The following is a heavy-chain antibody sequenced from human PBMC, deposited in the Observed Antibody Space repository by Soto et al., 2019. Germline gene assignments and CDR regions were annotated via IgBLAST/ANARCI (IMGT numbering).Heavy chain of an antibody. D-gene: IGHD5-18*01. CDR2: IIPILGIA. V-gene: IGHV1-69*04. CDR1: GGTFSSYT. J-gene: IGHJ4*02. CDR3: ARDLLANPGIFPRGAMVTEDDY. Sequence: GASVKVSCKASGGTFSSYTISWVRQAPGQRLEWMGRIIPILGIANYAQKFQGRVTITADKSTSTAYMELSSLRSEDTAVYYCARDLLANPGIFPRGAMVTEDDYWGQGTRVTVSS.